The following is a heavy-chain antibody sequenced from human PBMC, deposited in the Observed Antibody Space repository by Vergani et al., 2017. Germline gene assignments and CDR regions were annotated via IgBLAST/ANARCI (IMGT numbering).Heavy chain of an antibody. Sequence: QVQLVQSGAEVKKPGASVKVSCKASGYTFTSYYMHWVRQAPGQGLEWMGGIIPIFGTANYAQKFQGRVTITADESTSTAYMELSSLRSEDTAVYYCARADWGYCSSTSCSSLVGYYYYGMDVWGQGTTVTVSS. CDR1: GYTFTSYY. J-gene: IGHJ6*02. CDR3: ARADWGYCSSTSCSSLVGYYYYGMDV. V-gene: IGHV1-69*01. D-gene: IGHD2-2*01. CDR2: IIPIFGTA.